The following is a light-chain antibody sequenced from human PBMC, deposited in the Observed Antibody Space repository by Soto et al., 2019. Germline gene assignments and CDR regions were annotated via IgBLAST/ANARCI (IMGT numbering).Light chain of an antibody. Sequence: DMVLTQSPDTVSLSPGERATLSCRASQSVSSSFLAWYQQKPGQAPSHLIYGASSRPAGIPDRFSGSGSGTDFTLTISRLEPEDSAVYYCQQYGSSPPITFGQGTRLEIK. CDR1: QSVSSSF. J-gene: IGKJ5*01. CDR3: QQYGSSPPIT. V-gene: IGKV3-20*01. CDR2: GAS.